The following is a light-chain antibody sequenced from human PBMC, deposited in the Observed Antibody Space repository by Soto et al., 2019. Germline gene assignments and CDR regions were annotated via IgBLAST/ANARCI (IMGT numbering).Light chain of an antibody. J-gene: IGLJ2*01. CDR3: QSYDSTLRIVV. CDR2: GNN. Sequence: QSVLTQPPSVSGAPGQRVTISCTGGSSNIGAGYDVHWYQQLPGTAPKLLIYGNNNRPSGVPDRFSGSKSGTSASLAITGLQAEDEADYHCQSYDSTLRIVVFGGGTKLTVL. CDR1: SSNIGAGYD. V-gene: IGLV1-40*01.